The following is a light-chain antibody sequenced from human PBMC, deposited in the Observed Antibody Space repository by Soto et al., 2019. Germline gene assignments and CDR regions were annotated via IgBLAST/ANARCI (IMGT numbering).Light chain of an antibody. J-gene: IGLJ3*02. CDR2: QVT. Sequence: QSALTQPASVSGSPGQSITISCSGTGSDVGSYNLVSWYKHHPGKAPKLIIYQVTKRPSGVSNRFSGSKSGNTASLTISGLQSAHEADYYCCSFAGSPWVFGGGTKVTVL. CDR1: GSDVGSYNL. V-gene: IGLV2-23*02. CDR3: CSFAGSPWV.